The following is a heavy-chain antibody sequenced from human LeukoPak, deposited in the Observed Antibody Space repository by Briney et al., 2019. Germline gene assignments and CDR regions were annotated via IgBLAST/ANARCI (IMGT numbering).Heavy chain of an antibody. D-gene: IGHD3-22*01. CDR3: ARDGGYYDSSGPYYYYGMDV. CDR1: GGSIRSYY. J-gene: IGHJ6*02. Sequence: SETLSLTCTVSGGSIRSYYWSWIRQPPGKGLGWIAYIYYSGSTNYNPSLKSRVTISVDTSKNQFSLKLSSVTAADTAVYYCARDGGYYDSSGPYYYYGMDVWGQGTTVTVSS. CDR2: IYYSGST. V-gene: IGHV4-59*01.